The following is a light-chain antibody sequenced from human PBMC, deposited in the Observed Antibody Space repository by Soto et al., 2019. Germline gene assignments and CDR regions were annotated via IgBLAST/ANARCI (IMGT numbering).Light chain of an antibody. CDR1: SGDVGSYNL. V-gene: IGLV2-23*01. CDR3: CSYARSSTYV. Sequence: QSALTQPASVSGSPGQSITISCTGTSGDVGSYNLVSWYQHHPGKAPKLMIYEGSKRLSGVSNRFSGSKSGSTASLTISGLQAEDEADYYCCSYARSSTYVFGTGTKLTVL. CDR2: EGS. J-gene: IGLJ1*01.